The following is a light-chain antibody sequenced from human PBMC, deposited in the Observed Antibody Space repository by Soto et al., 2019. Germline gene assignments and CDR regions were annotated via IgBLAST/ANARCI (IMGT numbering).Light chain of an antibody. CDR3: QSYDSSLSGSGV. CDR1: SSNIGAGYD. CDR2: DNS. Sequence: QSVLTQPPSVPGAPGQRVTISCTGSSSNIGAGYDVHWYQQLPGTAPKLLIYDNSNRPSGVPDRFSGSKSGTSASLAITGLQAEDEADYYCQSYDSSLSGSGVFGTGTKVTVL. J-gene: IGLJ1*01. V-gene: IGLV1-40*01.